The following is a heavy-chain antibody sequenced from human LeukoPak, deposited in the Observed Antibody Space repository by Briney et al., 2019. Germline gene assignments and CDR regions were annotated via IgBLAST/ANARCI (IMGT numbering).Heavy chain of an antibody. V-gene: IGHV4-31*03. Sequence: TSQTLSLTCTVSGGSISSGGYYWSWIRQHPGKGLEWIGYIYYSGSTYYNPSLKSRVTISVDTSKNQFSLKLSSVTAADTAVYYCARGSKGGYCSDGSCLAFDIWGQGTMVTVSS. CDR2: IYYSGST. J-gene: IGHJ3*02. CDR3: ARGSKGGYCSDGSCLAFDI. CDR1: GGSISSGGYY. D-gene: IGHD2-15*01.